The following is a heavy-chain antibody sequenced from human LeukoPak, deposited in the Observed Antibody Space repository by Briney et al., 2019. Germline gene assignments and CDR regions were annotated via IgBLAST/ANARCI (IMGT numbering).Heavy chain of an antibody. CDR2: ISYDGSNK. J-gene: IGHJ4*02. V-gene: IGHV3-30*04. Sequence: PGGSLRLSCAASGFTFSSYAMHWVRQAPGKGLEWVAVISYDGSNKYYADSVKGRFTISRDNSKNTLYLQMNSLRAEDTAVYYCAKDIGYCSGGSCYTDFDYWGQGTLVTVSS. CDR1: GFTFSSYA. D-gene: IGHD2-15*01. CDR3: AKDIGYCSGGSCYTDFDY.